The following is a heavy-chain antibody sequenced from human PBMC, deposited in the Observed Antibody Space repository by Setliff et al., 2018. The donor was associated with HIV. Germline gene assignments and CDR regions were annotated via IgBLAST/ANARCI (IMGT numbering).Heavy chain of an antibody. V-gene: IGHV4-34*12. CDR2: IVDSGST. J-gene: IGHJ6*02. CDR1: GGSLTNYY. Sequence: SLTCTLYGGSLTNYYWTWIRQSPEKGLEWIGEIVDSGSTNYSPSLKSRVTISLDTSKKQFSLRLNSVTAADTGVYYCARAPSCADSWCYMYYYYYYGMDVWGLGTTVTVSS. D-gene: IGHD2-8*01. CDR3: ARAPSCADSWCYMYYYYYYGMDV.